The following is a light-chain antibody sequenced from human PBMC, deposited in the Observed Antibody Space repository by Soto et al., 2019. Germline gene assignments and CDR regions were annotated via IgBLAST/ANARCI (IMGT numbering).Light chain of an antibody. CDR1: QSISSSY. Sequence: EVVLTQSPGTLSLSPGERATLSCRASQSISSSYLAWYQQRPGQAPGLLIHGASSRATGIPDRFSGSGSGTDFTLTISRLEPEDFAVYYCQQYGISSHTFGQGTKLEIK. CDR2: GAS. CDR3: QQYGISSHT. V-gene: IGKV3-20*01. J-gene: IGKJ2*01.